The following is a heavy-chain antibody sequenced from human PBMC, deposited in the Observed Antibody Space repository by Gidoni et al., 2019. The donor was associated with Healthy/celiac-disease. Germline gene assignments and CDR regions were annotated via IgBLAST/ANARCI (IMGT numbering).Heavy chain of an antibody. D-gene: IGHD2-15*01. V-gene: IGHV2-5*01. CDR3: AHTYCSGGSCYSAFDY. CDR2: IYWNDDK. Sequence: QITLKESGPTLVKPTQTLTLTCTFSGFSLSTSGVGVVWIRHPPGKALEWLALIYWNDDKRYSPSLKSRLTITKDTSKNQVVLKMTNMEPVDTATYYCAHTYCSGGSCYSAFDYWGQGTLVTVSS. J-gene: IGHJ4*02. CDR1: GFSLSTSGVG.